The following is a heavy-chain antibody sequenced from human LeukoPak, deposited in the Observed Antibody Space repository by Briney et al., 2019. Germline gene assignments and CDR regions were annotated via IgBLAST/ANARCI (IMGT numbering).Heavy chain of an antibody. J-gene: IGHJ6*02. CDR1: GGSISSYY. V-gene: IGHV4-59*12. CDR3: ARGGAIRGYSYGYRNSPLYYYYGMDV. D-gene: IGHD5-18*01. CDR2: IYYSGST. Sequence: PSETLSLTCTVSGGSISSYYWSWIRQPPGKGLEWIGYIYYSGSTNYNPSLKSRVTISVDTSKNQFSLKLSSVTAADTAVYYCARGGAIRGYSYGYRNSPLYYYYGMDVWGQGTTVTVSS.